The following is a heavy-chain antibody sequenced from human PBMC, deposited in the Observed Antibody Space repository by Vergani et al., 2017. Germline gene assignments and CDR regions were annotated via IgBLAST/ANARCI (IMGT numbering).Heavy chain of an antibody. CDR2: ISGSSSYV. V-gene: IGHV3-21*01. D-gene: IGHD2-8*01. Sequence: VQLEESGGGVVQPGRSLRLSCAASGFSFSSYSMNWVRQAPGKGLEWVASISGSSSYVFYRDSVEGRFTITRDNAKKSVYLQMNSLRAEDTAMYFCARGWWDCTHIRCSPPSYWGQGTQVTVSS. CDR3: ARGWWDCTHIRCSPPSY. CDR1: GFSFSSYS. J-gene: IGHJ4*02.